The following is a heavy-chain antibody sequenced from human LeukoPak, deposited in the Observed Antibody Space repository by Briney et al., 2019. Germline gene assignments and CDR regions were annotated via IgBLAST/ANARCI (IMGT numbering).Heavy chain of an antibody. CDR2: ISSSSSYI. D-gene: IGHD6-13*01. V-gene: IGHV3-21*01. Sequence: GGSLRLSCAASGFTFSSYSINWVRQAPGKGLEWVSSISSSSSYIEYADSVKGRFTISRDNAKNSLFLQMNSLRAEDTAVYYCARGREATEAGRYFDYWGQGTLVTVSS. J-gene: IGHJ4*02. CDR1: GFTFSSYS. CDR3: ARGREATEAGRYFDY.